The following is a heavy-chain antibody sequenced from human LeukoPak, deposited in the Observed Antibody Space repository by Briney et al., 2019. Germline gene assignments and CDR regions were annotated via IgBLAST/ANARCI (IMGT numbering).Heavy chain of an antibody. D-gene: IGHD3-10*01. J-gene: IGHJ3*01. Sequence: GGSLRLSYVASGFTLSSYDMHWVRQTTGESLEWVSIIYKTGETYYPDSVKGRFTISREGAKNSLYLQMNSLRAGDTAVYYCAREMSGSNDAFDVWGQGTMVTVSS. CDR2: IYKTGET. CDR1: GFTLSSYD. CDR3: AREMSGSNDAFDV. V-gene: IGHV3-13*01.